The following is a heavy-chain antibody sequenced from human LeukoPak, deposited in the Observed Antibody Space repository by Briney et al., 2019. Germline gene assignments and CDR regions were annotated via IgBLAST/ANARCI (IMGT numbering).Heavy chain of an antibody. D-gene: IGHD3-22*01. J-gene: IGHJ4*02. CDR3: AKFRYHSNDNNYLDFNY. CDR1: GFTFSSYA. V-gene: IGHV3-23*01. Sequence: GGSLRLSCAASGFTFSSYAMGWVRPAPGKGPEWVSSISGSGGHTYFADSVKGRFTISRDNSKNTLDLQMNSPKVEDTAVYYCAKFRYHSNDNNYLDFNYWGQGTLVTVSS. CDR2: ISGSGGHT.